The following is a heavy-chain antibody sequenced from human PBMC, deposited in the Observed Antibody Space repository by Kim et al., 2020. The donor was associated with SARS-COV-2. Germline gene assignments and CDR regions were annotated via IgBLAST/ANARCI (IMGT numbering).Heavy chain of an antibody. CDR1: GFTFSSYA. J-gene: IGHJ5*02. V-gene: IGHV3-30-3*01. CDR3: ATWGWELRQGWFDP. Sequence: GGSLRLSCAASGFTFSSYAMHWVRQAPGKGLEWVAVISYDGSNKYYADSVKGRFTISRDNSKNTLYLQMNSLRAEDTAVYYCATWGWELRQGWFDPWGQGTLVTVSS. CDR2: ISYDGSNK. D-gene: IGHD1-26*01.